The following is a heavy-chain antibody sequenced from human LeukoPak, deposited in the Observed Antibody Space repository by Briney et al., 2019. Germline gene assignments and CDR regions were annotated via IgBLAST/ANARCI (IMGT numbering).Heavy chain of an antibody. V-gene: IGHV3-7*01. CDR3: ARGGSYIDN. D-gene: IGHD2-21*01. Sequence: PGGSLRLSCAASGFTFSSYWMSWVRQTPGKRPEWVANIKQDGSEKYYVDSMKGRFAISRDNAKNSLYLQMNSLRAEDTAVYYCARGGSYIDNWGQGTLVTVSS. CDR2: IKQDGSEK. J-gene: IGHJ4*02. CDR1: GFTFSSYW.